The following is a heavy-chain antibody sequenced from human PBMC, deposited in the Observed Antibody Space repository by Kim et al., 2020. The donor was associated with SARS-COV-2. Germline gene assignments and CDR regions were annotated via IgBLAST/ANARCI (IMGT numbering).Heavy chain of an antibody. CDR1: GGSFSGYY. D-gene: IGHD3-10*01. CDR3: ARDQMVRGIDY. Sequence: SETLSLTCAVYGGSFSGYYWSWIRQPPGKGLEWIGEINHSGSTNYNPSLKSRVTISVDTSKNQFSLKLSSVTAADTAVYYCARDQMVRGIDYWGQGTLVTVSS. CDR2: INHSGST. J-gene: IGHJ4*02. V-gene: IGHV4-34*01.